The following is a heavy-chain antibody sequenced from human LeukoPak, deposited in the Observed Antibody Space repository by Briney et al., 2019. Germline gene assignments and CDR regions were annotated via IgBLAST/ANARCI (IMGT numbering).Heavy chain of an antibody. CDR2: ISYDGSNK. CDR3: AKDPFRYDSSGYYFDY. CDR1: GFTFSSYG. V-gene: IGHV3-30*18. D-gene: IGHD3-22*01. Sequence: PGGSLRLSCAASGFTFSSYGMHWVRQAPGKGLGWVAVISYDGSNKYYADSVKGRFTISRDNSKNTLYLQMNSLRAEDTAVYYCAKDPFRYDSSGYYFDYWGQGTLVTVSS. J-gene: IGHJ4*02.